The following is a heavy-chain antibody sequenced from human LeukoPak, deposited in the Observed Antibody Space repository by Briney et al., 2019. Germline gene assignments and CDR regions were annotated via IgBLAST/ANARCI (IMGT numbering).Heavy chain of an antibody. J-gene: IGHJ4*02. CDR2: ISWNSGSI. CDR3: AKDMRYDSSGFLGY. D-gene: IGHD3-22*01. Sequence: GGSLRLSCSASGFTFSSLGMHWVRQAPGKGLEWVSGISWNSGSIGYADSVKGRFTISRDNAKNSLYLQMNSLRAEDTALYYCAKDMRYDSSGFLGYWGQGTLVTVSS. V-gene: IGHV3-9*01. CDR1: GFTFSSLG.